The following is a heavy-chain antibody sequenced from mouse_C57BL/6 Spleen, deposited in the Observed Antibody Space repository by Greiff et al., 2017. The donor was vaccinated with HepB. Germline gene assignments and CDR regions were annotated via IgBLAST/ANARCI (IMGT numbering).Heavy chain of an antibody. CDR2: INPSTGGT. D-gene: IGHD4-1*01. Sequence: VQLKESGPELVKPGASVKISCKASGYSFTGYYMNWVKQSPEKSLEWIGEINPSTGGTTYNKKFKAKATLTVDKSSSTAYMQLKSLTSEDSAVYYCARGNLGLYYFDYWGQGTTLTVSS. CDR1: GYSFTGYY. CDR3: ARGNLGLYYFDY. V-gene: IGHV1-42*01. J-gene: IGHJ2*01.